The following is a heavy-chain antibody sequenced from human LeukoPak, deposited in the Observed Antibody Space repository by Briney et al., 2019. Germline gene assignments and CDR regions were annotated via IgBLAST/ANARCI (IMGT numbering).Heavy chain of an antibody. V-gene: IGHV3-7*01. Sequence: GGSLRLSCAASGFTFSSYWMSWVRQAPGKGLEWVANIIQNGSEKYYVDSVKGRFTISRDNAKNSLYLQMNSLRAEDTAVYYCAREGAYSSSSPYFDYWGQGTLVTVSS. J-gene: IGHJ4*02. D-gene: IGHD6-6*01. CDR3: AREGAYSSSSPYFDY. CDR2: IIQNGSEK. CDR1: GFTFSSYW.